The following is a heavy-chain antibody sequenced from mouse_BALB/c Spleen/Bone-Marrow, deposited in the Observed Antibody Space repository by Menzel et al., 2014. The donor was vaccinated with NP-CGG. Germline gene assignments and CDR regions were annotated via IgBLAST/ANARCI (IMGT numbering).Heavy chain of an antibody. Sequence: EVHLVESGGGLVQPGGSRKLSCAASGFTFSSFGMHWVRQAPVKGLEWVAYISSGSSTIYYADTVKGRFTISRDNPKNTLFLQMTSLRSEDTAMYYCASLTYYAMDYWGQGTSVTVSS. CDR3: ASLTYYAMDY. J-gene: IGHJ4*01. CDR2: ISSGSSTI. V-gene: IGHV5-17*02. CDR1: GFTFSSFG.